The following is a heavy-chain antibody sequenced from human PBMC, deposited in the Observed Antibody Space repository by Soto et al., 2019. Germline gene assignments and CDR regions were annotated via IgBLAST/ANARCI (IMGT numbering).Heavy chain of an antibody. J-gene: IGHJ1*01. CDR1: GFIFSSYA. D-gene: IGHD3-22*01. Sequence: GGSLRLSCAASGFIFSSYAMSWVRQAPGKGLEWVSAISGSGGSTYYADSVKGRFTISRDNAENSVFLQMNSLRAEDTAVYYCARDRVESGYPEYFQHWGQGTLVTVSS. V-gene: IGHV3-23*01. CDR3: ARDRVESGYPEYFQH. CDR2: ISGSGGST.